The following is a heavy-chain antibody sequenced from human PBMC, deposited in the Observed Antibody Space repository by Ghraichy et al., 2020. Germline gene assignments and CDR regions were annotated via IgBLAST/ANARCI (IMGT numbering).Heavy chain of an antibody. V-gene: IGHV4-34*01. CDR3: ASQVNYCSGGSCVDY. Sequence: SETLSLTCAVYGGSFSGYYWSWIRQPPGKGLEWIGEINHSGSTNYNPSLKSRVTISVDTSKNQFSLKLSSVTAADTAVYYCASQVNYCSGGSCVDYWGQGTLVTVSS. D-gene: IGHD2-15*01. CDR2: INHSGST. J-gene: IGHJ4*02. CDR1: GGSFSGYY.